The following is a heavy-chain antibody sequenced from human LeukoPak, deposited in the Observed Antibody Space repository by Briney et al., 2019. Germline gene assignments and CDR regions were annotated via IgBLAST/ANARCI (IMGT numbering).Heavy chain of an antibody. D-gene: IGHD6-13*01. CDR3: ARVIDLAAAGTFAFDI. V-gene: IGHV1-46*01. Sequence: ASVKVSCKASGYSFTSYYIHWVRQAPGQGLEWMGIINPSGGSTSNAQKFQGRVTMTRDTSTSTVYMELSSLRSEDTAVYYCARVIDLAAAGTFAFDIWGQGTMVTVSS. CDR2: INPSGGST. J-gene: IGHJ3*02. CDR1: GYSFTSYY.